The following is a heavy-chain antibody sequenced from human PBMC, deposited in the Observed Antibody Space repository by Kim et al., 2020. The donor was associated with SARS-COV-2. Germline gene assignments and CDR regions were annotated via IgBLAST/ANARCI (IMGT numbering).Heavy chain of an antibody. D-gene: IGHD1-26*01. V-gene: IGHV1-69*13. CDR3: ATRVGATVEAIYDI. Sequence: SVKVSCKASGVTFSSQSIAWVRQAPGQGLEWMGGTIPVFGTAKYAQKFQGRVTITADERTTTAYLEVTSLRSEDTATYYCATRVGATVEAIYDIWGQGTMVTVSS. CDR2: TIPVFGTA. J-gene: IGHJ3*02. CDR1: GVTFSSQS.